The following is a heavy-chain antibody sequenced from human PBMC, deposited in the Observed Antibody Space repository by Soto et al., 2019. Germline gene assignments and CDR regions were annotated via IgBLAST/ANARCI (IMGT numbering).Heavy chain of an antibody. V-gene: IGHV1-69*12. CDR3: ARHVPAAGYYYGMDV. Sequence: QVQLLQSGAGVKKPGSSGKVSCKASGGTFSSYAISWVRPAPGQGLEWMGGIIPIFGTANYAQKLQGRDTITADESTSAAYMELSSLRSEDTAVYYCARHVPAAGYYYGMDVWGQGTPVTVSS. J-gene: IGHJ6*02. D-gene: IGHD2-2*01. CDR2: IIPIFGTA. CDR1: GGTFSSYA.